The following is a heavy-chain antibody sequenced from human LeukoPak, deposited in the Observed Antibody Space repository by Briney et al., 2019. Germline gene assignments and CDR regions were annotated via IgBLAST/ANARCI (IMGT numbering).Heavy chain of an antibody. D-gene: IGHD1-7*01. CDR3: ARGLNWNYVFEY. Sequence: GGSLRLSCAASGFTFDDYDMHWVRQAPGKGLEWVSGITWNSHSIAYADSVKGRFTISRDNAKNSLYLQMNSLRAEDTAVYYCARGLNWNYVFEYWGQGTLVTVSS. CDR1: GFTFDDYD. V-gene: IGHV3-9*01. J-gene: IGHJ4*02. CDR2: ITWNSHSI.